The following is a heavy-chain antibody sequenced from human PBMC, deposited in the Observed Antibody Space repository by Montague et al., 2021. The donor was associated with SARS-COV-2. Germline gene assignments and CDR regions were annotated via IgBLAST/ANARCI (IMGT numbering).Heavy chain of an antibody. V-gene: IGHV2-5*01. CDR1: GFSLSTPGVG. CDR2: LYWNDDT. Sequence: PALVKPTQTLTLTCTFSGFSLSTPGVGVGWIRQPPGKALEWLALLYWNDDTRYSMSLESRLTITKDTSRNQVILTMTNMAPVDTATYYCAHRLDSTTWTYYFDYWDQGTPVTVSS. CDR3: AHRLDSTTWTYYFDY. J-gene: IGHJ4*02. D-gene: IGHD1-1*01.